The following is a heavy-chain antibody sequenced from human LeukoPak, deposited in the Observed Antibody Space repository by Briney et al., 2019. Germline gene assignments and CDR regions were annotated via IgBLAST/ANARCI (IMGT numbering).Heavy chain of an antibody. J-gene: IGHJ6*02. CDR3: AKDLHWYAMDV. D-gene: IGHD6-13*01. CDR2: ISAGGGGI. V-gene: IGHV3-23*01. Sequence: GGSLRLSCAASGFISRDYPMSWVRQTPGKGLEWVSSISAGGGGIYYADSVKGRFTVSRDDSKNTLYLQMNSLRAEDTAVYYCAKDLHWYAMDVWGQGTTVTVSS. CDR1: GFISRDYP.